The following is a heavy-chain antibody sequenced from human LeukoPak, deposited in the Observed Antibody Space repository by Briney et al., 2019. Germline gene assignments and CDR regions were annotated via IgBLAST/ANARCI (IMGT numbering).Heavy chain of an antibody. J-gene: IGHJ4*02. D-gene: IGHD1-26*01. Sequence: PGGSLRLSCAASGFTFSYYSMNWVRQAPGKGLEWVSVIYSGGSTYYADSVKGRFTISRDNSKNTLYLQMNSLRAEDTAVYYCARVPGAAPFGRVYYFDYWGQGTLVTVSS. CDR3: ARVPGAAPFGRVYYFDY. CDR2: IYSGGST. V-gene: IGHV3-53*01. CDR1: GFTFSYYS.